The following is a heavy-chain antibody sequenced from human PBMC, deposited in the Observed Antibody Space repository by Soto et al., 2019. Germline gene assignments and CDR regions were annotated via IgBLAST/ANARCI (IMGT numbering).Heavy chain of an antibody. CDR2: IYPGDSDT. Sequence: GESLKISCKGSGYSFTSYWIGWVPPMPGKGLEWMGIIYPGDSDTRYSPSFQGQVTISADKSISTAYLQWSSLKASDTAMYYCARPSRGLDFLTGYPDGDYYYGLAVWGQGTTVTVSS. J-gene: IGHJ6*01. CDR3: ARPSRGLDFLTGYPDGDYYYGLAV. CDR1: GYSFTSYW. V-gene: IGHV5-51*01. D-gene: IGHD3-9*01.